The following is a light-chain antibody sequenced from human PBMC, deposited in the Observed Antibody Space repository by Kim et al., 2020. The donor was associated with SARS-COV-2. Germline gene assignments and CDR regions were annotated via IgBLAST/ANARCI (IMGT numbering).Light chain of an antibody. CDR1: SNDVGYQG. V-gene: IGLV10-54*01. J-gene: IGLJ2*01. Sequence: QAGLTQPPSVSKGLRQTATLTCTGNSNDVGYQGAAWLQQHQGHPPKLLSFRNNNRPSGISERFSASRSGNTASLTITGLQPEDEADYYCSAWDSSVSSLVFGGGTELTVL. CDR2: RNN. CDR3: SAWDSSVSSLV.